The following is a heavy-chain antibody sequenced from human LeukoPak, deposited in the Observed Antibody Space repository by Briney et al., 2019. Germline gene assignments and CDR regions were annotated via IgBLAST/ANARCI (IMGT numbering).Heavy chain of an antibody. Sequence: GGSLRLSCAASGFTFSSYAMSWVRQAPGKGLGGVSAISGIGGSTNYADSGKGRFTISRVNSKTTLYLKMNSPRAEDTAVYYCAKVFGDYYGSGSYPYEFDYWGQGTLVTVSS. CDR2: ISGIGGST. CDR3: AKVFGDYYGSGSYPYEFDY. D-gene: IGHD3-10*01. V-gene: IGHV3-23*01. J-gene: IGHJ4*02. CDR1: GFTFSSYA.